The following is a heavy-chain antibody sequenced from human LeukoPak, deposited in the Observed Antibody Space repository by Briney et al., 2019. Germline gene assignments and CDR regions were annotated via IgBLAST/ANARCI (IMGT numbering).Heavy chain of an antibody. CDR2: IYHGSTA. V-gene: IGHV3-66*01. CDR3: VRLDTLTGYYVLDY. D-gene: IGHD3-9*01. CDR1: GFTVSNDY. Sequence: GGSLRLSCAASGFTVSNDYMAWVRQDPGKGLEWVSVIYHGSTAYYADSVKGRFTISRDNSKNTLFLQMNGLRAEDTAVYFCVRLDTLTGYYVLDYWGQGTLVTVSS. J-gene: IGHJ4*02.